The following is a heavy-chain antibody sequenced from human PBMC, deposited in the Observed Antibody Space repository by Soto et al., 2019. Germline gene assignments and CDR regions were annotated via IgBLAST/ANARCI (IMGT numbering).Heavy chain of an antibody. CDR1: GGSFSGYY. CDR3: ARFPDYGRPDWFDP. J-gene: IGHJ5*02. CDR2: INHSGST. Sequence: PSETLSLTCAVYGGSFSGYYWSWIRHPPGKGLEWIGEINHSGSTNYNPSLKSRVTISVDTSKNQFSLKLSSVTAADTAVYYCARFPDYGRPDWFDPWGQGTLVTVSS. D-gene: IGHD4-17*01. V-gene: IGHV4-34*01.